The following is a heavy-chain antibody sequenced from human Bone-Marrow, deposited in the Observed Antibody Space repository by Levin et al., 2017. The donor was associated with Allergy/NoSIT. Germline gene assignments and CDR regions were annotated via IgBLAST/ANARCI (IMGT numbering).Heavy chain of an antibody. CDR1: GFTFSRNW. Sequence: HTGGSLRLSCAASGFTFSRNWMHWVRQVPGQGLQWVSRINPDGRTTTYADSVKDRFTISRDNAKSTLFLQMNGLRAEDTAMYYCARDLSGQYDYWGPGTLVTVSS. J-gene: IGHJ4*02. CDR3: ARDLSGQYDY. CDR2: INPDGRTT. D-gene: IGHD5-12*01. V-gene: IGHV3-74*03.